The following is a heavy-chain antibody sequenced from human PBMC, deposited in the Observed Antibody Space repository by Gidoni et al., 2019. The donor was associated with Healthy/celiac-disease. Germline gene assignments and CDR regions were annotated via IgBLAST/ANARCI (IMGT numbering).Heavy chain of an antibody. CDR1: GGPISSGGYY. J-gene: IGHJ3*02. V-gene: IGHV4-31*03. CDR3: ARALRDIVVVPAASLLGAFDI. D-gene: IGHD2-2*01. Sequence: QVQLQESGPGLVKPSQTLSLTCTVSGGPISSGGYYWSWIRQHPGKGLEWIGYIYYSGSTYYNPSLKSRVTISVDTSKNQFSLKLSSVTAADTAVYYCARALRDIVVVPAASLLGAFDIWGQGTMVTVSS. CDR2: IYYSGST.